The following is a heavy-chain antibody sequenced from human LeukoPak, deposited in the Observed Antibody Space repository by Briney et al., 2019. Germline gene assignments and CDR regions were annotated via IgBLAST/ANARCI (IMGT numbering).Heavy chain of an antibody. CDR3: ARDRYCSSTSCPDYYYYYYMDV. CDR2: IYYSGST. Sequence: SETLSLTCTVSGGSISSYYWSWIRQPPGKGLEWIGYIYYSGSTNYNPSLKSRVTISVDTSKNQYSLKLSSVTAADTAVYYCARDRYCSSTSCPDYYYYYYMDVWGKGTTVTVSS. J-gene: IGHJ6*03. V-gene: IGHV4-59*01. CDR1: GGSISSYY. D-gene: IGHD2-2*01.